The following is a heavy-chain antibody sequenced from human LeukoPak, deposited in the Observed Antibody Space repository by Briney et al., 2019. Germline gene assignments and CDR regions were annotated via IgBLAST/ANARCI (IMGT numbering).Heavy chain of an antibody. D-gene: IGHD6-6*01. CDR3: ARHSGSSSYFDY. CDR1: GYSISSGYY. V-gene: IGHV4-38-2*01. J-gene: IGHJ4*02. Sequence: SETLSLTCAVSGYSISSGYYWGWIRQPPGKGLEWIGSFYHGGSTYYNPSLKSRVTISVDTSKNQSSLKVSSVTAADTAMYYCARHSGSSSYFDYWGQGTLVTVSS. CDR2: FYHGGST.